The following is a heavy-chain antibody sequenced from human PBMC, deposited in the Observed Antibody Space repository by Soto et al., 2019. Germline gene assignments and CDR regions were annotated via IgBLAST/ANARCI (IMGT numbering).Heavy chain of an antibody. CDR1: GFTFSSYA. CDR2: ISGSGGST. J-gene: IGHJ4*02. V-gene: IGHV3-23*01. CDR3: AKGRGYCSTSCYVGSDY. Sequence: EVQLLESGGGLVQPGGSLRLSCAASGFTFSSYAMSWVRQAPGKGLEWVSAISGSGGSTYYADSVKGRFTISRDNSKNTLYLQMNSLRAEDTAGYYCAKGRGYCSTSCYVGSDYWGQGTLVTVSS. D-gene: IGHD2-2*01.